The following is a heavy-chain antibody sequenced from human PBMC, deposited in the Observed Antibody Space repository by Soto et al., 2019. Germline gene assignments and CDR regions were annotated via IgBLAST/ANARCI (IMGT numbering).Heavy chain of an antibody. V-gene: IGHV3-15*07. CDR2: IKSKTDDETT. CDR1: GFTFRSVW. CDR3: ATDSEDCSAGNCYSVDEFDI. Sequence: PGGSLRLSCAASGFTFRSVWMNWVRQAPGKGLEWVGRIKSKTDDETTDYAAPVKGRFVISRDDSENTLYLEMNSLKTEDTAVYYCATDSEDCSAGNCYSVDEFDIWGQGTRVTVSS. D-gene: IGHD2-15*01. J-gene: IGHJ3*02.